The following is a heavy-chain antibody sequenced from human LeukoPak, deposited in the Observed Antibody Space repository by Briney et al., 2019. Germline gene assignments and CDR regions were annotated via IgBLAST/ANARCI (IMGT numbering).Heavy chain of an antibody. Sequence: PSGTLSLTCAVSGGSISSSNWWSWVRQPPGKGLEWIGEIYHSGSTNYNPSLKSRVTISVDTSKNQFSLKLSSVTAADTAVYYCARLSWFGELLSFYFDYWGQGTLVTVSS. D-gene: IGHD3-10*01. V-gene: IGHV4-4*02. CDR2: IYHSGST. J-gene: IGHJ4*02. CDR1: GGSISSSNW. CDR3: ARLSWFGELLSFYFDY.